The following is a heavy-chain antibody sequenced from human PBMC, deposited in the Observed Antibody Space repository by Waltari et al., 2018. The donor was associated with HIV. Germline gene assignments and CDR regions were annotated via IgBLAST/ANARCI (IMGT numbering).Heavy chain of an antibody. CDR2: SNPNRGGK. CDR1: GYNFTGYY. D-gene: IGHD1-26*01. CDR3: ARAAAGGNWFDP. V-gene: IGHV1-2*02. Sequence: QVQLVQSGAEVKKPGASVKVSCKASGYNFTGYYMHWVRQAPGQGLEWMGWSNPNRGGKNEAKKVQGRVPMTRDTSISTAYMELSRLRSDDTAVYYCARAAAGGNWFDPWGQGTLVTVSS. J-gene: IGHJ5*02.